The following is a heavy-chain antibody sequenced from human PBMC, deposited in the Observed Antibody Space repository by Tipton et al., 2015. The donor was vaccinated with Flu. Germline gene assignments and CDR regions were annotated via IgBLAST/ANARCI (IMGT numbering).Heavy chain of an antibody. Sequence: SLRLSCAASGITVSGSFMSWVRQAPGKGLEWVSLIYSGDRAYYADSVKGRFTISRDISKNTLYLQMNSLRTEDTAVYYCRGSNDGIDTWGQGTKVTVAS. D-gene: IGHD5-24*01. CDR2: IYSGDRA. V-gene: IGHV3-66*02. CDR3: RGSNDGIDT. J-gene: IGHJ3*02. CDR1: GITVSGSF.